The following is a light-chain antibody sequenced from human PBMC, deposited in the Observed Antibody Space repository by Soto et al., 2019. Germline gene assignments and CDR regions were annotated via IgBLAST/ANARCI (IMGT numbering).Light chain of an antibody. V-gene: IGKV3-20*01. CDR2: GAS. CDR3: QQYGSSKT. CDR1: QSVSSK. J-gene: IGKJ1*01. Sequence: EIVMTQSPATLSVSPGERATLSCRASQSVSSKLAWYQQKPGQPPRLLIYGASSRATGIPDRFSGSGSGTDFTLTISRLEPEDFAVYYCQQYGSSKTFGQGTKVDIK.